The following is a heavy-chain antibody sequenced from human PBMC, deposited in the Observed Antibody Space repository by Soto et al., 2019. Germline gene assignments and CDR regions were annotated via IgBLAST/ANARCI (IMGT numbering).Heavy chain of an antibody. V-gene: IGHV4-4*07. D-gene: IGHD1-1*01. CDR3: VRDGTKTLRDWFDP. J-gene: IGHJ5*02. CDR1: GASISGFY. Sequence: SATLSLTCPVSGASISGFYWSWIRTSAGKGLEWIGRIYATGTTDYNPSLKSRVMMSVDTSKKQFSLKLRSVTAADTAVYYCVRDGTKTLRDWFDPWGQGISVTVSS. CDR2: IYATGTT.